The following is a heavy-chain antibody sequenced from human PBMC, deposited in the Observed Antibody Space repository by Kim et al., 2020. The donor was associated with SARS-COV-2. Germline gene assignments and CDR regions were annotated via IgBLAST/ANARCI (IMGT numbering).Heavy chain of an antibody. D-gene: IGHD2-2*01. J-gene: IGHJ4*02. V-gene: IGHV3-21*01. CDR3: ARDGCSSTSCYAADY. Sequence: DSAKRRITISRDNAKNSLYLQMNSLRAEDTAVYYCARDGCSSTSCYAADYWGQGNLVTVSS.